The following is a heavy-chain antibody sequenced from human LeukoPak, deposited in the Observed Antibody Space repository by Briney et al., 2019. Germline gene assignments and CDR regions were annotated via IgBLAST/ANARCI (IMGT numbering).Heavy chain of an antibody. CDR1: GFTFSSYW. J-gene: IGHJ4*02. CDR3: ARESGSVTSEVDFDY. V-gene: IGHV3-7*01. Sequence: GGSLRLSCAASGFTFSSYWMSWVRQAPWKGLEWVATIRKDGRQKYYVDSVKGRFTISRDNAKNSLYLKMNSLRAEDTAVYYCARESGSVTSEVDFDYWGQGTLATVSS. D-gene: IGHD4-17*01. CDR2: IRKDGRQK.